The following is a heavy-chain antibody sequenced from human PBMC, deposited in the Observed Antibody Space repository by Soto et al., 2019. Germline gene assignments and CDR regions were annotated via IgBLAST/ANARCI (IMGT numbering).Heavy chain of an antibody. J-gene: IGHJ3*02. CDR2: ISYDGSNK. V-gene: IGHV3-30-3*01. CDR3: VRDSLAVALAFDI. D-gene: IGHD6-19*01. Sequence: GGSLRLSCAASGFTFSSYAMHWVRQAPGKGLEWVAVISYDGSNKYYADSVKGRFTISRDNSKNTLYLQMNSLRAEGTAVNYCVRDSLAVALAFDIWGPGTMVTVSS. CDR1: GFTFSSYA.